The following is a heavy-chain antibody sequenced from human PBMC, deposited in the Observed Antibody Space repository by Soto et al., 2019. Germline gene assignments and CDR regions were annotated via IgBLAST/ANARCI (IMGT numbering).Heavy chain of an antibody. CDR3: GRLAEAATGHTDFDF. V-gene: IGHV4-39*02. J-gene: IGHJ4*02. Sequence: QLQLQETGPGLVKPSETLSLTCTVSGASIKSRNYFWGWIRQPPGKGLGFVGSIHSSGGTYYNPSLRRRVTVSVDLSNSHFSLSLKSRTATDTAVYYCGRLAEAATGHTDFDFWGQGTLVTVSS. D-gene: IGHD2-15*01. CDR2: IHSSGGT. CDR1: GASIKSRNYF.